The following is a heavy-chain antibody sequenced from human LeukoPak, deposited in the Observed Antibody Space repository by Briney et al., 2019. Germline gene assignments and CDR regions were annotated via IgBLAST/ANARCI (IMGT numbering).Heavy chain of an antibody. CDR2: INSDGSSI. J-gene: IGHJ3*02. V-gene: IGHV3-74*01. D-gene: IGHD2-15*01. CDR3: ARSRGSPNSGEDAVDI. CDR1: GFTFSSHW. Sequence: PGGSLRLSCAASGFTFSSHWMHWVRQAPGKGLVWVSRINSDGSSISYADSVKGRFTISRDNSKNTVYLQMNSLRGEDTAVYYCARSRGSPNSGEDAVDIWGQGTVVTVSS.